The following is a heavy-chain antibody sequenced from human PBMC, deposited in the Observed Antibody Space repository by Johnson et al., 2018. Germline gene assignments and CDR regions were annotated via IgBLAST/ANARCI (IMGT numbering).Heavy chain of an antibody. CDR2: ITSDGSTT. Sequence: VQLQESGGGLVQPWGSLRLSCAASGFTFSSFWMHWVRQAPGKGLVWVSRITSDGSTTTYADSVKGRFTVSGDNAKNTLYLQMNSLRAEDTAVYYCARAAKYSYGLVWGKGTTVTVSS. J-gene: IGHJ6*04. CDR1: GFTFSSFW. D-gene: IGHD5-18*01. V-gene: IGHV3-74*01. CDR3: ARAAKYSYGLV.